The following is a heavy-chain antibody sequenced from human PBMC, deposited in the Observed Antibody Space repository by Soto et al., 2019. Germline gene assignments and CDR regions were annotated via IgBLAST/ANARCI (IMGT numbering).Heavy chain of an antibody. V-gene: IGHV3-30-3*01. CDR3: VAWGTSTSNP. J-gene: IGHJ5*02. CDR2: ISYDGSNK. D-gene: IGHD1-1*01. CDR1: GFTFSSYA. Sequence: GGSLRLSCAASGFTFSSYAMHWVRQAPGKGLEWVAVISYDGSNKYYADSVKGRFTISRDNSKNTLYLQMNSLRAEDTALYYCVAWGTSTSNPWGQGTLVTVSS.